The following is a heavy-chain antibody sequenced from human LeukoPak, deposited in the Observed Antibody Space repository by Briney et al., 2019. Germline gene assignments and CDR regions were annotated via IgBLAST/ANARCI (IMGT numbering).Heavy chain of an antibody. J-gene: IGHJ4*02. V-gene: IGHV3-53*01. CDR3: ARDSSSDGDY. CDR2: IYSGGST. D-gene: IGHD6-6*01. CDR1: GFTVSSNY. Sequence: GGSLRLSCAVSGFTVSSNYMSWVRQAPGKGLEWVSVIYSGGSTYYADSVKGRFTISRDNSKNTLYLQMNSLRAEDTAVYYCARDSSSDGDYWGQGTLVTVSS.